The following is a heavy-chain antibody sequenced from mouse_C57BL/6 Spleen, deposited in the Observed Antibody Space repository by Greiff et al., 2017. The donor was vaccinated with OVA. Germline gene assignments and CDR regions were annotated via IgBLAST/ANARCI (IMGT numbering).Heavy chain of an antibody. Sequence: QVQLQQSGAELVKPGASVKMSCKASGYTFATYPIEWLKQNHGKSLEWIGNFHPYNDDTKYNEKFKGKATLTVEKSSSTVYLELSRLTSDDSAVYYCARRGDGYYGYFDVWGTGTTVTVSS. J-gene: IGHJ1*03. CDR1: GYTFATYP. D-gene: IGHD2-3*01. CDR3: ARRGDGYYGYFDV. V-gene: IGHV1-47*01. CDR2: FHPYNDDT.